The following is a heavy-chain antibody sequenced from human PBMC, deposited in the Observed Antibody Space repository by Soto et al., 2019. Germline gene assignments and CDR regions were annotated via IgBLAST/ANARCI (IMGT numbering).Heavy chain of an antibody. CDR3: VRDSHGDY. CDR2: IDHDGPT. D-gene: IGHD3-22*01. V-gene: IGHV3-74*02. J-gene: IGHJ4*02. Sequence: EVQLLESGGGLIQPGGSLRLSCEASGFTFSNYGMTWVRLAPGKGLEWVSRIDHDGPTDYADSVRGRFTISRDNAENTLYLQMNSLRPEDTAVYYCVRDSHGDYWGQGTLVTVSS. CDR1: GFTFSNYG.